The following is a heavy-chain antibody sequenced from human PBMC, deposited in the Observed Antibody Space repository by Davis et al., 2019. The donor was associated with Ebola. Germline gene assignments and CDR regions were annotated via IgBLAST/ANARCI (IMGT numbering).Heavy chain of an antibody. CDR1: GGSFSGYY. CDR2: INHSGST. J-gene: IGHJ6*02. Sequence: MPSETLSLTCAVYGGSFSGYYWSWIRQPPGKGLEWIGEINHSGSTNYHPSLKSRVTISVDTSKNQFSLKLSSVTAADTAVYYCARSPLPFYYYGMDVWGQGTTVTVSS. V-gene: IGHV4-34*01. CDR3: ARSPLPFYYYGMDV.